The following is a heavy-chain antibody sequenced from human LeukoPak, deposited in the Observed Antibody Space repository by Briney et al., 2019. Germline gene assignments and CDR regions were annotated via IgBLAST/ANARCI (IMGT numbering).Heavy chain of an antibody. D-gene: IGHD1-20*01. J-gene: IGHJ4*02. CDR3: ARRRYNWNAIDY. CDR2: ISSSGSTL. Sequence: GGSLRLSCEASGFNIRNNWMSWVRLAPGKGLEWVSYISSSGSTLYYADSVKGRITISRDNAKNSLYLQMNSLRAEDTAVYYCARRRYNWNAIDYWGQGTLVTVSS. CDR1: GFNIRNNW. V-gene: IGHV3-11*01.